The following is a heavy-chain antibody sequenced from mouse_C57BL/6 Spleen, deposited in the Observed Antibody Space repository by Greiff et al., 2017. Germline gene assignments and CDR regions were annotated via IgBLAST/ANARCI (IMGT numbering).Heavy chain of an antibody. D-gene: IGHD1-1*01. V-gene: IGHV1-64*01. CDR1: GYTFTSYW. Sequence: QVQLQQPGAELVKPGASVKLSCKASGYTFTSYWMHWVKQRPGQGLEWIGMIHPNSGSTNYNEKFKSKATLTVDKSSSTAYMQLSSLTSEDSAFYCCTTFYYGSSYDAMDYWGQGTSVTVSS. CDR3: TTFYYGSSYDAMDY. J-gene: IGHJ4*01. CDR2: IHPNSGST.